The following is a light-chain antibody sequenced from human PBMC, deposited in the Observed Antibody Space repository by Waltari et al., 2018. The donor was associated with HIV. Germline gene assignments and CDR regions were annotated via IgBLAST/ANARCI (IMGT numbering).Light chain of an antibody. Sequence: QSVLTQPASVSGSPGQSVTISCTGTSSDFGFDNYVSWYQQYPGKAHTLIIYEVSSPPSGVSDRFSGSKSGNTASLTISGLQNEDEADYFCTSYTTSDTLRFGGGTKVTVL. V-gene: IGLV2-14*03. CDR1: SSDFGFDNY. CDR2: EVS. CDR3: TSYTTSDTLR. J-gene: IGLJ3*02.